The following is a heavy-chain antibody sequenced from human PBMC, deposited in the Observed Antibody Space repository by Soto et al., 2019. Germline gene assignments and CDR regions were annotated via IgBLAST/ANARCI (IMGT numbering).Heavy chain of an antibody. D-gene: IGHD6-19*01. CDR1: GFTFSSYA. Sequence: SGGSLRLSCAASGFTFSSYAMHWVRQAPGKGLEWVAVISYDGSNKYYADSVKGRFTISRDNSKNTLYLQMNSLRAEDTAVYYCARDTSPRASGWFYWGQGXLVTVYS. CDR2: ISYDGSNK. J-gene: IGHJ4*02. V-gene: IGHV3-30-3*01. CDR3: ARDTSPRASGWFY.